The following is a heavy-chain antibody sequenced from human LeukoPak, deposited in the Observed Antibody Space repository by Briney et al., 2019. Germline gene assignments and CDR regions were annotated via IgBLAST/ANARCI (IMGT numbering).Heavy chain of an antibody. Sequence: ASVKVSCKASGGTFSSYTISWVRQAPGHGFEWMGRIIPTLGIVSYAQNFQGRVTITADKSTLTYYMELNSLRSEDSAVYYCARNVDTALLEGDFWGQETLVTVSS. CDR3: ARNVDTALLEGDF. CDR2: IIPTLGIV. D-gene: IGHD5-18*01. V-gene: IGHV1-69*02. CDR1: GGTFSSYT. J-gene: IGHJ4*02.